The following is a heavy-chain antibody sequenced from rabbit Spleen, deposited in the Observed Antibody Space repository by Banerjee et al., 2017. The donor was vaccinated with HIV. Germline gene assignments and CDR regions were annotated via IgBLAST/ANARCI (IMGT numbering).Heavy chain of an antibody. CDR1: GFDFINYY. Sequence: QLKETGGGLVQPGGSLTLSCKASGFDFINYYMTWVRQAPGKGLEWIGIIYAGEGGTHYASWVNGRFTISRDNAQSTVDLQLNSLTAADTATYFCARGDYGDPNYFKLWGQGTLVTVS. V-gene: IGHV1S7*01. CDR3: ARGDYGDPNYFKL. CDR2: IYAGEGGT. D-gene: IGHD2-1*01. J-gene: IGHJ4*01.